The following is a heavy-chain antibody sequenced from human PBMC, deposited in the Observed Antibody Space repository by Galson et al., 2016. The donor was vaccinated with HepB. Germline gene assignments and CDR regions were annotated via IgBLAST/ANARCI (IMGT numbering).Heavy chain of an antibody. CDR2: FDPKDDKT. J-gene: IGHJ3*01. CDR1: GYTLTELF. V-gene: IGHV1-24*01. D-gene: IGHD3-22*01. Sequence: SVKVSCKVSGYTLTELFMHWVRQAPGKGLEWMGGFDPKDDKTIYAQKFQGRVTMTEDTSTDTAYMELSSLRSEDTAVYFCATSYYYDSSGFRDAFDLWGQATMVTVSS. CDR3: ATSYYYDSSGFRDAFDL.